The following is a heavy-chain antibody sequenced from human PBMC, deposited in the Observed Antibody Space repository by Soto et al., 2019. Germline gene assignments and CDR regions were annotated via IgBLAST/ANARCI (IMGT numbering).Heavy chain of an antibody. CDR3: ARDPGYSYGYN. CDR2: INAGNGNT. J-gene: IGHJ4*02. CDR1: GYTFTSYA. V-gene: IGHV1-3*01. Sequence: QVQLVQSGAEVKKPGASVKVSCKASGYTFTSYAMHWVRQAPGHRLEWLGWINAGNGNTNTSQKFQGRVTITRDTSASTAYMELSSLRSEDTAVYYCARDPGYSYGYNWGQGTLVTVSS. D-gene: IGHD5-18*01.